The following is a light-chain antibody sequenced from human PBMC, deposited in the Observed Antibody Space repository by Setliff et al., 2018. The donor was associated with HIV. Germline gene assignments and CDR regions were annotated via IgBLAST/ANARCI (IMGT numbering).Light chain of an antibody. CDR2: STN. CDR3: CSFAGGSTQV. J-gene: IGLJ2*01. V-gene: IGLV2-23*01. Sequence: QSVLTQPASVSGYPGQSITISRKGPSRDVGNYNLVSWYQQHPDKVPKLIIYSTNRRPSGVSYRFSASKSASKASLTISGLQPEDEADYYCCSFAGGSTQVFGGGTKVTVL. CDR1: SRDVGNYNL.